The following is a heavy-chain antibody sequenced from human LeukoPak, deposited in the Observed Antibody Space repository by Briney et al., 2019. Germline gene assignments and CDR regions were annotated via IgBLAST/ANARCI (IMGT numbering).Heavy chain of an antibody. Sequence: SSETLSLTCTVSGGSISSYYWSWIRQPPGKGLEWIGYIYYSGSTYYNPSLKSRVTISVDTSKNQFSLKLSSVTAADTAVYYCARHIVVVTAMGEVRWFDPWGQGTLVTVSS. J-gene: IGHJ5*02. CDR2: IYYSGST. CDR1: GGSISSYY. D-gene: IGHD2-21*02. CDR3: ARHIVVVTAMGEVRWFDP. V-gene: IGHV4-59*08.